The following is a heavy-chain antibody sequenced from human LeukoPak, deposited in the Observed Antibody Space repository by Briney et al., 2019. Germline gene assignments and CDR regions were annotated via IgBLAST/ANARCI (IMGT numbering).Heavy chain of an antibody. J-gene: IGHJ4*02. CDR1: GFTFSTYA. CDR3: AKDLRGVAGNN. D-gene: IGHD6-19*01. CDR2: ISGSGVST. V-gene: IGHV3-23*01. Sequence: GGSLRLSCAASGFTFSTYAMGWVRQAPGKGLEWVSTISGSGVSTYYAESVKGRFTVSRDNSKNTVYLQLNNLRAEDTAVYYCAKDLRGVAGNNWGQGTLVTVSS.